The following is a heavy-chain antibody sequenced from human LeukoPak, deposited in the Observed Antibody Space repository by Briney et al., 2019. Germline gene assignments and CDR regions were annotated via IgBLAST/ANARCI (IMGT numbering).Heavy chain of an antibody. CDR2: IYDSGST. J-gene: IGHJ3*02. CDR1: GGSISSYY. D-gene: IGHD3-22*01. CDR3: ARIVGDSSPRGAFDI. Sequence: SETLSLTCTVSGGSISSYYWSWIRQPPGKGLEWIGYIYDSGSTKYNPSLKSRVTISVDTSKNQFSLKLSSVTAADTAVYYCARIVGDSSPRGAFDIWGQGTMVTVSS. V-gene: IGHV4-59*01.